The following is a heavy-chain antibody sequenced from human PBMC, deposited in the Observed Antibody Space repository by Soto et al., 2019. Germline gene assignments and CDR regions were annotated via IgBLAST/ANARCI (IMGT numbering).Heavy chain of an antibody. V-gene: IGHV3-30-3*01. Sequence: GGSLRLSCAASGFTFSSYAMHWVRQAPGKGLEWVAVISYDGSNKYYADSVKGRFTISRDNSKNTLYLQMNSLRAEDTAVYYCARENSMVRGVTTDYWGQGTLVTVSS. CDR2: ISYDGSNK. J-gene: IGHJ4*02. D-gene: IGHD3-10*01. CDR1: GFTFSSYA. CDR3: ARENSMVRGVTTDY.